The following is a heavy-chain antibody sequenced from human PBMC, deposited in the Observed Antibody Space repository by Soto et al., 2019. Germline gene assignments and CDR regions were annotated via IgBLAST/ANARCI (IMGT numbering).Heavy chain of an antibody. Sequence: KPSETLSLTCSVSGDPLSRFDYYWTWICQPPGKGLEWIGYISYGGSTYYNPSFKGRFTMLVDPSEIQFSLDLRSVTAADTAVYYCARVSWSKSPKFDCWGQGTMVTVSS. D-gene: IGHD2-15*01. J-gene: IGHJ4*02. V-gene: IGHV4-30-4*01. CDR1: GDPLSRFDYY. CDR2: ISYGGST. CDR3: ARVSWSKSPKFDC.